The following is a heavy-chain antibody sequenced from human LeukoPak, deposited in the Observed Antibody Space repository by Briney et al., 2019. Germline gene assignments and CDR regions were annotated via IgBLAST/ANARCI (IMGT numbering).Heavy chain of an antibody. D-gene: IGHD5-24*01. CDR3: AKDVPDGYTDGVLLDI. CDR2: ISYDGSNK. J-gene: IGHJ3*02. Sequence: GRSLRLSCAASGFTFSSYGMHWVRQAPGKGLDWVAVISYDGSNKYYADSVKGRFTISRDNSKNTLYLQMNSLRAEDTAVYYCAKDVPDGYTDGVLLDIWGQGTMVTVSS. V-gene: IGHV3-30*18. CDR1: GFTFSSYG.